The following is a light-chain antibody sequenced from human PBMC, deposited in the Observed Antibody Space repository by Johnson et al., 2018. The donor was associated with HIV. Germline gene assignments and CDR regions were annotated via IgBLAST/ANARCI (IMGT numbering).Light chain of an antibody. J-gene: IGLJ1*01. CDR2: EKN. CDR3: GTWDSSLSAGGYV. CDR1: SSNIGNNY. Sequence: HSVLTQPPSVSAAPGQKVTISCSGSSSNIGNNYVSWYQQLPGTAPKLLIYEKNKRPSGIPDRFSASKSGTSATLGITGLQTGDEADYYCGTWDSSLSAGGYVFGTGTKVTVL. V-gene: IGLV1-51*02.